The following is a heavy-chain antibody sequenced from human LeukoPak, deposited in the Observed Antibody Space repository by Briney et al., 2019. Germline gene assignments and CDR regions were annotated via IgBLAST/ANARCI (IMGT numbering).Heavy chain of an antibody. CDR1: GGSISRYY. J-gene: IGHJ4*02. V-gene: IGHV4-59*08. Sequence: ETLPLTCTVSGGSISRYYWNWIRQPPGKGLEGIGFIYYSGSTEYNPSLNGRVSISLDTYKNQCSLKLSSVTAADTAVYYCARGAMGGYSLDYWGQGTLGTVSS. D-gene: IGHD5-12*01. CDR2: IYYSGST. CDR3: ARGAMGGYSLDY.